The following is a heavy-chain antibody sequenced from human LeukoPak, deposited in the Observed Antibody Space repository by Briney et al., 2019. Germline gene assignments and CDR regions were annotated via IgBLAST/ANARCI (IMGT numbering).Heavy chain of an antibody. CDR1: GFTFSSYG. J-gene: IGHJ4*02. CDR2: IRYDGSNK. V-gene: IGHV3-30*02. Sequence: GGSLRLSCAASGFTFSSYGMHWVRQAPGKGLEWVAFIRYDGSNKYYADSVKGRFTISRDNSKNTLYLQMNSLRAEDTAVYYCAKGMCSSSWYFDYWGQGTLVTVSS. D-gene: IGHD6-13*01. CDR3: AKGMCSSSWYFDY.